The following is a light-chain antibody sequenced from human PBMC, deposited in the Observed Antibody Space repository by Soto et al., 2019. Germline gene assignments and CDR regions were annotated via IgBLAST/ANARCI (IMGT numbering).Light chain of an antibody. CDR3: QQYNNWPPLT. CDR2: GAY. CDR1: QSVSSN. J-gene: IGKJ4*01. V-gene: IGKV3-15*01. Sequence: EILMTQSPATLSVSPGERATLSCRASQSVSSNLAWYQQKPGQSPRLLVYGAYTRATGIPARFSGSGSGTEFTLTISSLQSEDFAVYYCQQYNNWPPLTFGGGTKVEIK.